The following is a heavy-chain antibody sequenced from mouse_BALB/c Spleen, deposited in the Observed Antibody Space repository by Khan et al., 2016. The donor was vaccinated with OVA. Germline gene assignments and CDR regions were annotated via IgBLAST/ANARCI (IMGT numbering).Heavy chain of an antibody. D-gene: IGHD2-14*01. CDR3: VREGAYYRSDGWFAY. V-gene: IGHV1-4*01. J-gene: IGHJ3*01. CDR2: IIPSNDYT. Sequence: QVQLKQSGAELARPGASVKMSCKASGYNFTTYTIHWVKQRPGQGLEWIGYIIPSNDYTNYNQKFKDRATLTADKSSSTAYMQLSSLTSEDSAVYYCVREGAYYRSDGWFAYWGQGTLVTVSA. CDR1: GYNFTTYT.